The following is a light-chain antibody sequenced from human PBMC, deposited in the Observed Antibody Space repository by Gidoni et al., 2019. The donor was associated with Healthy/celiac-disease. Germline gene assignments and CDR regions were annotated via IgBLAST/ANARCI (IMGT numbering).Light chain of an antibody. CDR3: EQSYSTPLT. Sequence: DSQMTQSPSSLSASVVDRVTITCRASQSISSYLNWYQQKPGKAPKHVIYAASSLQSGVPSRFSGSGSGTDFTLNISSLKSEDLATYYCEQSYSTPLTFGGGTKVEIK. V-gene: IGKV1-39*01. J-gene: IGKJ4*01. CDR1: QSISSY. CDR2: AAS.